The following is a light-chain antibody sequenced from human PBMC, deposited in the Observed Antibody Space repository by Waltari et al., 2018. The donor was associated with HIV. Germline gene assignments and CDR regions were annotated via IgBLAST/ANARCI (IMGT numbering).Light chain of an antibody. CDR3: SSYTTTNTII. V-gene: IGLV2-14*03. Sequence: QSALTQPASVSGSPGQSITISCTGTSSDIGAYEYVSWYRQHPDKAPQLLIYDVFYRPSVVSHRLSGSKSGNTASLTISGLQAEDEAVYSCSSYTTTNTIIFGGGTKLTVL. CDR2: DVF. J-gene: IGLJ2*01. CDR1: SSDIGAYEY.